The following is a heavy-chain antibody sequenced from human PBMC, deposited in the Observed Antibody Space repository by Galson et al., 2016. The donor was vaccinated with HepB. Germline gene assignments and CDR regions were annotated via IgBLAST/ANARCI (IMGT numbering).Heavy chain of an antibody. J-gene: IGHJ5*01. CDR3: AKAGYNSHERNNWFDS. CDR1: GFTFTSYA. V-gene: IGHV3-23*01. CDR2: VSGSGGST. D-gene: IGHD1-20*01. Sequence: LRLSCAASGFTFTSYAMSWVRQAPGKGLEWLSSVSGSGGSTCYADSVRGRFIISRDSSENTLYLKMNTLRGDDTALYYCAKAGYNSHERNNWFDSWGQGTLVTVSS.